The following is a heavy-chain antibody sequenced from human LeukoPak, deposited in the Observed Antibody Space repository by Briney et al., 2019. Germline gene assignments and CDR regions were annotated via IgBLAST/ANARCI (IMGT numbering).Heavy chain of an antibody. CDR2: ISGDGGST. V-gene: IGHV3-43*02. Sequence: GGSLRLSCAASGFTFDDYAMHWVRQAPGEGLEWVSLISGDGGSTYYADSVKGRFTISRDNSKNSLYLQMNSLRTEDTALYYCAKDSADIVVVPAASGFDYWGQGTLVTVSS. CDR3: AKDSADIVVVPAASGFDY. D-gene: IGHD2-2*01. CDR1: GFTFDDYA. J-gene: IGHJ4*02.